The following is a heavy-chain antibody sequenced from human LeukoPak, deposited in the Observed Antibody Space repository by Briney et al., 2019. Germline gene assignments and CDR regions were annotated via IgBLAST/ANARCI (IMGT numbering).Heavy chain of an antibody. CDR1: GITLSNYG. D-gene: IGHD3-22*01. CDR3: AKRGVVIRVILVGFHKEAYYFDS. Sequence: GGSLRLSCAVTGITLSNYGMTWVRQAPGKGLEWVAGIGDSGGSTNYADSVKGRFTISRDNSKNTLYLQMNSLRAEDTAVYFCAKRGVVIRVILVGFHKEAYYFDSWGQGALVTVSS. V-gene: IGHV3-23*01. CDR2: IGDSGGST. J-gene: IGHJ4*02.